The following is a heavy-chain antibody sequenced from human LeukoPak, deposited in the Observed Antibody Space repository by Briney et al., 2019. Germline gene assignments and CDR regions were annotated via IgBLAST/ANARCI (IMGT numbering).Heavy chain of an antibody. J-gene: IGHJ4*02. V-gene: IGHV3-21*01. Sequence: GGSLRLSCAASGFTFSNYGMNWVRQAPGKGLELVSSISSSSSYIYYADSVKGRFTISRDNAKNSLYLQMNSLRAEDTAVYYCASPRGYSSGFDYWGQGTLVTVSS. D-gene: IGHD6-19*01. CDR2: ISSSSSYI. CDR1: GFTFSNYG. CDR3: ASPRGYSSGFDY.